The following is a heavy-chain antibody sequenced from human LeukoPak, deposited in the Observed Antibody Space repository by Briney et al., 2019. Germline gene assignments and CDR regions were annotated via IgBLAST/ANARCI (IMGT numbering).Heavy chain of an antibody. Sequence: ASVKVSCKASGYTFTSYGISWVRQAPGQGLEWMGWISAYNGNTNYAQKLQGRVTMTTDTSTSTAYMELRSLRSGDTAVYYCARTQPSMIVVVHDAFDIWGQGTMVTVSS. CDR1: GYTFTSYG. V-gene: IGHV1-18*01. D-gene: IGHD3-22*01. J-gene: IGHJ3*02. CDR2: ISAYNGNT. CDR3: ARTQPSMIVVVHDAFDI.